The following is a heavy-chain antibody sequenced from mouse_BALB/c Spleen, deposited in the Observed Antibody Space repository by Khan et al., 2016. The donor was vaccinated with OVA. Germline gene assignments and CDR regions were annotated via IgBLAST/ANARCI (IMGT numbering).Heavy chain of an antibody. Sequence: VQLVESGPGLEAPSQSLSITCNVSGFSLTSSGVHWVRQPPGKGVAWLGVIWAGGSTNYNSALMSRLSISKDNSKSQVFLKMNSLQTDDTAMYYCARLEDIGGQGTTLTVSS. CDR2: IWAGGST. CDR3: ARLEDI. CDR1: GFSLTSSG. V-gene: IGHV2-9*02. J-gene: IGHJ2*01. D-gene: IGHD1-3*01.